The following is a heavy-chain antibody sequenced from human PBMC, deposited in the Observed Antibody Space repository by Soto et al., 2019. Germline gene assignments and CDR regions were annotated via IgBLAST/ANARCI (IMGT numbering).Heavy chain of an antibody. J-gene: IGHJ4*02. D-gene: IGHD2-15*01. V-gene: IGHV4-59*01. Sequence: QVQLQESAPGLGNPWETRPLTAPFLGVPFTIYNGVWIRQAPGKGLEWIGYIYYSGSSNYNPSLKSRVTMSVDTSKNQLSLKLSSVTAADTAVYYCARDQGGPFDYWGQGTLVTVSS. CDR3: ARDQGGPFDY. CDR2: IYYSGSS. CDR1: GVPFTIYN.